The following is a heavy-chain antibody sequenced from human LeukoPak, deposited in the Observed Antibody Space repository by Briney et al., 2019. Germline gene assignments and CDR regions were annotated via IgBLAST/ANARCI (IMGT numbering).Heavy chain of an antibody. D-gene: IGHD3-10*01. Sequence: SETLSLTCTVSGGSASSGSYYWSWIRQPPGKGLEWIGSIYYSGSTNYNPSLKSRVTISVDTSKNQFSLKLSSVTAADTAVYYCATEYGSGSYWKIDYWGQRTLVTVSS. CDR2: IYYSGST. J-gene: IGHJ4*02. CDR1: GGSASSGSYY. V-gene: IGHV4-61*01. CDR3: ATEYGSGSYWKIDY.